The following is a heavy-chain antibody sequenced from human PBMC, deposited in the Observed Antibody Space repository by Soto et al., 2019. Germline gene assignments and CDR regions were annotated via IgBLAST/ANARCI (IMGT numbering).Heavy chain of an antibody. D-gene: IGHD3-22*01. CDR1: GFTFSSFG. CDR3: ARDSSAYGYYYGMDV. V-gene: IGHV3-48*04. J-gene: IGHJ6*02. Sequence: GGSLRLSCAASGFTFSSFGMHWVRQAPGKGLQWVSYISSSGTSIYYADSVKGRFTISRDNAKNSLYLQMSGLRAEDTAVYYCARDSSAYGYYYGMDVWGQGTTVTVSS. CDR2: ISSSGTSI.